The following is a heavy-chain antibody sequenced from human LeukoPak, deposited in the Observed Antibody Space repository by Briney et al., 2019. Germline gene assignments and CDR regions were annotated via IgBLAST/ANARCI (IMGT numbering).Heavy chain of an antibody. Sequence: PGGSLRPSCAASGFTFSSYGMHWVRQAPGKGLEWVAFIRYDGSNKYYADSVKGRFTISRDNSKNTLCLQMNSLRAEDTAVYYCAKAPDHYYYYMDVWGKGTTVTVSS. CDR2: IRYDGSNK. CDR3: AKAPDHYYYYMDV. V-gene: IGHV3-30*02. CDR1: GFTFSSYG. D-gene: IGHD1-14*01. J-gene: IGHJ6*03.